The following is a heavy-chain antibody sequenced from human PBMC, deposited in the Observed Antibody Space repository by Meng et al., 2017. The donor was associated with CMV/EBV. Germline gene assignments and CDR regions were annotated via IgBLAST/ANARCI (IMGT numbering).Heavy chain of an antibody. CDR1: GFTFSNAW. D-gene: IGHD3-9*01. Sequence: GGSLRLSCAASGFTFSNAWMSWVRQAPGKGLEWVSVIYSGGSTYYADSVKGRFTISRDNSKNTLYLQMNSLRAEDTAVYYCARLPEYGGYYDILTGYSRTTYGMDVWGQGTTVTVSS. CDR3: ARLPEYGGYYDILTGYSRTTYGMDV. CDR2: IYSGGST. J-gene: IGHJ6*02. V-gene: IGHV3-53*01.